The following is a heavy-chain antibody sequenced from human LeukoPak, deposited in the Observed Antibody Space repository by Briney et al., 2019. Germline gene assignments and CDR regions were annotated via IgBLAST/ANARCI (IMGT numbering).Heavy chain of an antibody. CDR1: GFTFFNYA. Sequence: GGSLRLSCAASGFTFFNYAMSWVRQSPGKGLEWVSIISGSGGNTNYADSVKGRFTISRDNSNNTLYLQMNSLRAEDTAVYYCAKDVVRDTAMVPILDFFDYWGQGTLVTVSS. CDR3: AKDVVRDTAMVPILDFFDY. D-gene: IGHD5-18*01. V-gene: IGHV3-23*01. J-gene: IGHJ4*02. CDR2: ISGSGGNT.